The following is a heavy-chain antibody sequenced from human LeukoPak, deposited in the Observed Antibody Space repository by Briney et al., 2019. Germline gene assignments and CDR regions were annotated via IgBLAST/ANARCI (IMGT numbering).Heavy chain of an antibody. Sequence: GGSLRLSCAASGFNFRTYSMNWVRQAPGKGLEWVSSISSSSTYICYADSVKGRFTISRDDAQNSLNLQMNSLRAEDTAVYYCARDQDYYDSSGYDYFDYWGQGSLVTVSS. D-gene: IGHD3-22*01. CDR2: ISSSSTYI. CDR1: GFNFRTYS. CDR3: ARDQDYYDSSGYDYFDY. V-gene: IGHV3-21*01. J-gene: IGHJ4*02.